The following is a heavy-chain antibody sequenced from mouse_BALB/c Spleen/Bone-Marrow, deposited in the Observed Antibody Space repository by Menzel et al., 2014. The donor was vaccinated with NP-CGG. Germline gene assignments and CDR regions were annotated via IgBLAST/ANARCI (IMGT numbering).Heavy chain of an antibody. CDR2: IDPETGGT. V-gene: IGHV1-15*01. D-gene: IGHD3-2*01. CDR1: GYTFTDYE. Sequence: QVQLQQPGAELVRPGASVTLSCKASGYTFTDYEMHWLKQTPVHGLEWIGAIDPETGGTAYNQKFKGRATLTTDKSSSTAFMGLRSLTSEDSAVYYCTRLDSSGYGAYWGQGTLVTVSA. CDR3: TRLDSSGYGAY. J-gene: IGHJ3*01.